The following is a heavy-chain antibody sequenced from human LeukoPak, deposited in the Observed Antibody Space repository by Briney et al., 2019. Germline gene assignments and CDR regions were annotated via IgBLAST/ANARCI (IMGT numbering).Heavy chain of an antibody. J-gene: IGHJ2*01. Sequence: SETLSLTCTVSGGSVSSGSYYWSWIRQPPEKGLEWIGYIYYSGSTNYNPSLKSRVTISVDTSKNQFSLRLSSVTAADTAVYYCARRYYDSSGYSHYWYFDLWGRGTLVTVSS. D-gene: IGHD3-22*01. CDR3: ARRYYDSSGYSHYWYFDL. CDR2: IYYSGST. CDR1: GGSVSSGSYY. V-gene: IGHV4-61*01.